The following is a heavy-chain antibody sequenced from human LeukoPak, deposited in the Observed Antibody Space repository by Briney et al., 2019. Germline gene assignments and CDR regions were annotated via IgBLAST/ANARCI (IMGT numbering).Heavy chain of an antibody. CDR3: ASPDYYDSSGYSPGVGY. CDR1: GYSFTSYW. CDR2: IYPGDSDT. J-gene: IGHJ4*02. D-gene: IGHD3-22*01. Sequence: GESLKISCKGSGYSFTSYWIGCGRQMPGKGLEWMGIIYPGDSDTRCSPSFQGQVTISADKSISTAYLQWSSLKASATAMYHCASPDYYDSSGYSPGVGYWGQGTLVTVSS. V-gene: IGHV5-51*01.